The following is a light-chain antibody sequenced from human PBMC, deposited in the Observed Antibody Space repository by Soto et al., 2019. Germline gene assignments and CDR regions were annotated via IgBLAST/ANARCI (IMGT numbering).Light chain of an antibody. CDR2: AAS. CDR3: KQYNSNSFT. CDR1: KSISNY. V-gene: IGKV1-16*02. J-gene: IGKJ3*01. Sequence: DIQITQSQSSLSASVGDRVTITGRAIKSISNYLAWFQQKPGKAPKSLIYAASSLQSGVSSKFSRSGSWTDVTLTISSLQPEDFATYYCKQYNSNSFTFGPGTKVDIK.